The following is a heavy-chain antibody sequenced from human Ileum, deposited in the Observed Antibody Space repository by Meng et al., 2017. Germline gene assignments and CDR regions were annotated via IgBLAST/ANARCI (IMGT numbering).Heavy chain of an antibody. V-gene: IGHV7-4-1*02. CDR2: TNTNTGNP. Sequence: DQAGSELKSPWRSGSVPGKSSEQSLTSEAMNCVRQAPGQGLEGMGWTNTNTGNPTYAHGFTGRFVFSLDTPFSTAYLQISSLKAEDTAVYYCARVLGDYWGQGTLVTVSS. CDR1: EQSLTSEA. J-gene: IGHJ4*02. CDR3: ARVLGDY.